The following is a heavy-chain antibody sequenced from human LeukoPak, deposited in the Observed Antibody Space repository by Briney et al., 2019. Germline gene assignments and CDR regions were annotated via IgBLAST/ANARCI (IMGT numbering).Heavy chain of an antibody. CDR2: ISGSGGST. CDR1: GFTFSSYG. Sequence: GGSLRLSCAASGFTFSSYGMSWVRQAPGKGLEWVSAISGSGGSTYYADSVEGRFTISRDNSKNTLYLQMNSLRAEDTAVYYCAKDRGWTGDAFDIWGQGTMVTVSS. J-gene: IGHJ3*02. V-gene: IGHV3-23*01. CDR3: AKDRGWTGDAFDI. D-gene: IGHD3/OR15-3a*01.